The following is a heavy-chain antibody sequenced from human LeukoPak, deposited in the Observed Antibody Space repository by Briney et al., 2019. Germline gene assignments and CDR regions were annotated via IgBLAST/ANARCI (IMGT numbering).Heavy chain of an antibody. D-gene: IGHD1-14*01. CDR2: VHTNSGNT. Sequence: ASVKVSCKTSGYPFSTYEINWVRQAAGQGLEWMGWVHTNSGNTDYAQKFQGRVTMTRDTSISTAYMELSGLRSDDTAVYFCARGPRNDPWGQGTLVTVSS. J-gene: IGHJ5*02. CDR1: GYPFSTYE. V-gene: IGHV1-8*01. CDR3: ARGPRNDP.